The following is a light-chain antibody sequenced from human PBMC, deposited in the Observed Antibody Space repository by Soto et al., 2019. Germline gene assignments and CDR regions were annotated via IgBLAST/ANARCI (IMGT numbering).Light chain of an antibody. CDR1: SSDVGEYTY. CDR3: SADAGINNFMFVV. J-gene: IGLJ3*02. V-gene: IGLV2-8*01. Sequence: QSALTQPPSASGSPGQSVTISCTGISSDVGEYTYVSWYQQRPGKAPKLLIYEVTKRPSGVPDRFSGSKSGNTASLTVSGLQAADEADYYCSADAGINNFMFVVFGTGTKLTVL. CDR2: EVT.